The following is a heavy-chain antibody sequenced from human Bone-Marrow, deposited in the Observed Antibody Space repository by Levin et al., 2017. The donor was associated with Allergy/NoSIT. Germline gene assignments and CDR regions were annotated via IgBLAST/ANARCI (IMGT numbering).Heavy chain of an antibody. V-gene: IGHV4-39*01. D-gene: IGHD6-6*01. CDR2: IFYSGST. J-gene: IGHJ6*02. CDR3: ARRSGRSSLPAPLSYYGLDV. Sequence: SQTLSLTCTVSGGSISSSDYYWVWIRQSPGKGLEWIGYIFYSGSTYYNPSLMSRVTISVDTSNNQFSLKLTSVTAADTAVYYCARRSGRSSLPAPLSYYGLDVWGQGTTVTVSS. CDR1: GGSISSSDYY.